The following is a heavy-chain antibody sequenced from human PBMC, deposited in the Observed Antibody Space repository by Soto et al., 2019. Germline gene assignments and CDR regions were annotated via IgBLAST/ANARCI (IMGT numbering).Heavy chain of an antibody. D-gene: IGHD3-9*01. CDR3: ARGLLTYYDILTGPR. CDR2: IIPILGIA. Sequence: SVKVSCKASGGTFSSYTISWVRQAPGQGLEWMGRIIPILGIANYAQKFQGRVTITADKSTSTAYMELSSLRSEDTAVYYCARGLLTYYDILTGPRWGQGTLVTVSS. V-gene: IGHV1-69*02. CDR1: GGTFSSYT. J-gene: IGHJ4*02.